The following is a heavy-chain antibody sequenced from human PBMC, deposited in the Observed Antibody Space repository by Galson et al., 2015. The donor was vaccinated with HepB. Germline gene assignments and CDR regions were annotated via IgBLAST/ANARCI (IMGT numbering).Heavy chain of an antibody. V-gene: IGHV6-1*01. CDR1: GDSVSNNNAA. CDR3: ARVFGTIYYYGLDV. D-gene: IGHD2-2*01. Sequence: CAISGDSVSNNNAAWNWIRKSPSRGLEWLGRTYHRARWYNDYAESLKSRITINPDTSKNQFSLQLKSVTPEDTAVYYCARVFGTIYYYGLDVWGQGTTVTASS. CDR2: TYHRARWYN. J-gene: IGHJ6*02.